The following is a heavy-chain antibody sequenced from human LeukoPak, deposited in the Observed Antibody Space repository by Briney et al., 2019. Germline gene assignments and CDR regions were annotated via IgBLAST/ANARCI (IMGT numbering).Heavy chain of an antibody. CDR3: ARLVLRYFDWSPTQDHFDP. Sequence: PGGSLRLSCTASGFTLSSYWMSWVRQAPGTGLEWVANIKQDGSEKYYVDSVKGRFTISRDNAKNSLYLQMNSLRAEDTAVYYCARLVLRYFDWSPTQDHFDPWGQGTLVTVSS. J-gene: IGHJ5*02. V-gene: IGHV3-7*01. D-gene: IGHD3-9*01. CDR1: GFTLSSYW. CDR2: IKQDGSEK.